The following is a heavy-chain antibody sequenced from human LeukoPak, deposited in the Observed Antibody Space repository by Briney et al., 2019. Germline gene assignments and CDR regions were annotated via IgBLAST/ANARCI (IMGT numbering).Heavy chain of an antibody. CDR1: GDSVSINSAA. CDR3: AREKPRIAAAGGRNWFDP. Sequence: SQTLSLTCAISGDSVSINSAAWNWIRQSPSRGLEWLGRTYYRSKWYNDYAVSVKSRITINPDTSKNQFSLQLNSVTPEDTAVYYCAREKPRIAAAGGRNWFDPWGQGTLVTVSS. J-gene: IGHJ5*02. CDR2: TYYRSKWYN. V-gene: IGHV6-1*01. D-gene: IGHD6-13*01.